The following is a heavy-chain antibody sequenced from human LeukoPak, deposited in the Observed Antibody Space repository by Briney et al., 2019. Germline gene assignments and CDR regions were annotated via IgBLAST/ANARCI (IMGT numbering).Heavy chain of an antibody. J-gene: IGHJ4*02. V-gene: IGHV3-21*01. D-gene: IGHD3-16*02. CDR2: ISSSSYI. CDR3: ARGGDYDYVWGSYRYGDY. Sequence: PGGSLRLSCAASGFTFSSYSMNWVRQAPGKGLEWVSSISSSSYIYYADSVKGRFTISRDNAKNSLYLQMNSLRAEDTAVYYCARGGDYDYVWGSYRYGDYWGQGTLVTVSS. CDR1: GFTFSSYS.